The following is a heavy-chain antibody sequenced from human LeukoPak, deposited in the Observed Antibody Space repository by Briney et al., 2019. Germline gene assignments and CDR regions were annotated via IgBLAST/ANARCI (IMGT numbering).Heavy chain of an antibody. CDR1: GFTFSSYG. V-gene: IGHV3-30*18. CDR3: AKVPKSSGWYHYYYYYMDV. D-gene: IGHD6-19*01. Sequence: GGSLRLSCAASGFTFSSYGMHWVRQAPGKGLEWVAVISYDGSNKYYADSVKGRFTISRDNSKNTLYLQMNSLRAEDTAVYYCAKVPKSSGWYHYYYYYMDVWGKGTTVTVSS. CDR2: ISYDGSNK. J-gene: IGHJ6*03.